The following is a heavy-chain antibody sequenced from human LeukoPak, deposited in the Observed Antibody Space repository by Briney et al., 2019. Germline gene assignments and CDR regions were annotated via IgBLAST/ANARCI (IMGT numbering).Heavy chain of an antibody. J-gene: IGHJ4*02. Sequence: GGSLRLSCAASGFTFSSYWMSWVRQAPGKGLEWVANIKQDGSEKYYVDSVKGRFTISRDNAKNSLYLQMNSLRAEDTAVYYCARARVTMARGVIITTRFDYWGQGTLVTVSS. CDR1: GFTFSSYW. D-gene: IGHD3-10*01. CDR2: IKQDGSEK. V-gene: IGHV3-7*01. CDR3: ARARVTMARGVIITTRFDY.